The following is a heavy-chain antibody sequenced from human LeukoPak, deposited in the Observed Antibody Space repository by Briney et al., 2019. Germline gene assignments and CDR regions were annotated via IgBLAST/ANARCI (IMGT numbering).Heavy chain of an antibody. CDR3: ARGGSYLEYYYYYYMDV. V-gene: IGHV1-2*02. CDR1: GYTFTGYY. J-gene: IGHJ6*03. Sequence: ASVKVSCKASGYTFTGYYMHLVRQAPGQGLEWMGWINPNSGGTNYAQKFQGRVTMTRDTSISTAYMELSRLRSDDTAVYYCARGGSYLEYYYYYYMDVWGKGTTVTVSS. D-gene: IGHD1-26*01. CDR2: INPNSGGT.